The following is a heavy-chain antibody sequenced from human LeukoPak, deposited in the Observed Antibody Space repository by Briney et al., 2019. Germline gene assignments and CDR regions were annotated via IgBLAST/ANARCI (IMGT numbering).Heavy chain of an antibody. Sequence: PGRSLRLSCAASGFTVSSDYRSWVRQAPGKGLEWVSVIYSGGSTYYADSVKGRFTISRDKSKNTVYLQMNSLRFEDTAMYYCARNWFDPWGQGTLVTVSS. V-gene: IGHV3-53*05. CDR3: ARNWFDP. CDR2: IYSGGST. J-gene: IGHJ5*02. CDR1: GFTVSSDY.